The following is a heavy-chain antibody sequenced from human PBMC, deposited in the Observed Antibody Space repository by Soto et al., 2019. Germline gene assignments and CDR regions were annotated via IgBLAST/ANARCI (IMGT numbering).Heavy chain of an antibody. CDR1: GGSINSSHYY. Sequence: QLQLQESGPGLVKPSETLSLTCTVSGGSINSSHYYWGWIRQHPGGGLEWIATVYYTGSTYNSLSFKNRVTMSVDTSKNQFSLKMSSMTAADTAVYYCARLIPTWVTTVADDWGQGILVTVSS. CDR3: ARLIPTWVTTVADD. V-gene: IGHV4-39*01. CDR2: VYYTGST. D-gene: IGHD4-17*01. J-gene: IGHJ4*02.